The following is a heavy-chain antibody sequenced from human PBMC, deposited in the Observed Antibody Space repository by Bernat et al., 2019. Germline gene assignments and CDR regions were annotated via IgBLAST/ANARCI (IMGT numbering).Heavy chain of an antibody. D-gene: IGHD3-16*02. CDR2: ISSSGSSI. CDR3: ATVTFGGVIPQFDY. J-gene: IGHJ4*02. V-gene: IGHV3-48*03. CDR1: GFTFSSYQ. Sequence: VQLVESGGGLVHPGGSLRLSCAASGFTFSSYQMNWVRQAPGKGLEWISYISSSGSSISYADSVKGRFTMSRDNAKESLYLQMSSLRAEDTAVYYCATVTFGGVIPQFDYWGQGTLVTVSS.